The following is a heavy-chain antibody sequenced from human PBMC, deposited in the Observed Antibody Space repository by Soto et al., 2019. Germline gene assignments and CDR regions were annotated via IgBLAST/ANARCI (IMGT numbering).Heavy chain of an antibody. J-gene: IGHJ6*02. Sequence: PSETLSRTCTVSGGSISSGDYYWSWIRQPPGKGLEWIGYIYYSGSTSYNASLKSRTSISADPSNNQFSLKLHSLTAADTAVYFCGTMPIVVEPAPMDVWGPGTSVT. CDR3: GTMPIVVEPAPMDV. CDR1: GGSISSGDYY. CDR2: IYYSGST. D-gene: IGHD2-2*01. V-gene: IGHV4-30-4*01.